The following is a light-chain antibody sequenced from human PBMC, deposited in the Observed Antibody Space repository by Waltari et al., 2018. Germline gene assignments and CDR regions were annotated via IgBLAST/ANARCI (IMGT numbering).Light chain of an antibody. J-gene: IGKJ1*01. Sequence: EIVMTHSPATLSVSPGERATLSCRASQRVSSNLAWYQQKPGQAPRLLIYGASTRATGIPARFSGSGSGTEFTLTISSMQSEDFAVYYCQQYNNWLGTFGQGTKVEIK. CDR3: QQYNNWLGT. CDR1: QRVSSN. CDR2: GAS. V-gene: IGKV3-15*01.